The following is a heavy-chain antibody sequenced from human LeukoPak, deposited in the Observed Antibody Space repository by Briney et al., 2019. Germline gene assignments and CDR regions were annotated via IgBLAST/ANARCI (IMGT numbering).Heavy chain of an antibody. Sequence: GGSLRLSCAASGFSFSRYSMSWVRQAPGKGLEWVSVITESDDITYYADSVKGRFTISRDNSKNTLYLQMNSLRAEDTAVYYCAKSVDRYCSGGSCYFWGQGTLVTASS. D-gene: IGHD2-15*01. CDR1: GFSFSRYS. CDR2: ITESDDIT. J-gene: IGHJ4*02. CDR3: AKSVDRYCSGGSCYF. V-gene: IGHV3-23*01.